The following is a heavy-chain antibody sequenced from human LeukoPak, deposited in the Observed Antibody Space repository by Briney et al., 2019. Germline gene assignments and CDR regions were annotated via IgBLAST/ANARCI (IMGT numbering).Heavy chain of an antibody. CDR2: ITERGST. CDR1: GGSFSGHY. Sequence: SETLSLTCAVSGGSFSGHYWRWIRQSPGKGLEWIGEITERGSTNYNPSLKSRVTISRDTSKNHFSLKVSSVTAAETAVYYCARGPITEDGTFHSPNAWGQGTLVTVSS. CDR3: ARGPITEDGTFHSPNA. V-gene: IGHV4-34*01. J-gene: IGHJ5*02. D-gene: IGHD1-1*01.